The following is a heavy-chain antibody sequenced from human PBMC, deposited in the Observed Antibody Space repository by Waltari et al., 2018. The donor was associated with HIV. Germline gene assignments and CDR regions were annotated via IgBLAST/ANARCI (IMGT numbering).Heavy chain of an antibody. J-gene: IGHJ5*02. V-gene: IGHV4-39*01. CDR2: IYYSGST. Sequence: QLQLQESGPGLVKPSETLSLTCTVSGGSISSSSYYWGWIRQPPGKGLEWIGSIYYSGSTYYNPSLKSRVTISVDTSKNQFSLKLSSVTAADTAVYYCARQSGYCSGGSCYAWFDPWGQGTLVTVSS. CDR1: GGSISSSSYY. D-gene: IGHD2-15*01. CDR3: ARQSGYCSGGSCYAWFDP.